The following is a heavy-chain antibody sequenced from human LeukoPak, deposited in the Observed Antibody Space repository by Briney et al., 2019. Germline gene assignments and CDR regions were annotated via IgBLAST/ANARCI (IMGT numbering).Heavy chain of an antibody. CDR1: GFTFSSYA. D-gene: IGHD2-2*01. J-gene: IGHJ1*01. CDR2: ISGSGGST. Sequence: GGSLRLSCAASGFTFSSYAMSWVRQAPGKGLEWVSAISGSGGSTYYADSVKGRFTISRDNSKNTLYLQMNSLRAEDTAVYYCAKEVFCSSTSCTTSSQHWGQGTWVTVPS. V-gene: IGHV3-23*01. CDR3: AKEVFCSSTSCTTSSQH.